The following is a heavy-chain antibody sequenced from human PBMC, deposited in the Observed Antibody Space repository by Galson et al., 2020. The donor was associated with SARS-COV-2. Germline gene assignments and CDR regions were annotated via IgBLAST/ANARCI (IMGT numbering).Heavy chain of an antibody. CDR1: DAPMSSSY. CDR2: ISYSGTT. CDR3: ARDPAPLYGDNYYYGMDV. Sequence: SQTLSLTCSVCDAPMSSSYWSWIRQPPGKGLEWIGYISYSGTTSYNPSLRSRVTISVDLSKNQLSLKVTSVTAADTAVYYCARDPAPLYGDNYYYGMDVWGRGTTVTVSS. D-gene: IGHD4-17*01. J-gene: IGHJ6*02. V-gene: IGHV4-59*01.